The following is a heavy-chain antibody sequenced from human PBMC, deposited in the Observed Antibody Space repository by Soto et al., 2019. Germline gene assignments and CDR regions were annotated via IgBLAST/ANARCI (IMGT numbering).Heavy chain of an antibody. J-gene: IGHJ5*02. Sequence: GGSLRLSCTASGFTFSNVWMSWVRQAPGKGLEWVGRIRRKSDGGTPDYAASVKGRFTVSRDDSKNMFYLQMNSLKTEDTAVYYCTTGIIIFPIPLVDPWGQGTLVTVSS. CDR2: IRRKSDGGTP. V-gene: IGHV3-15*01. CDR1: GFTFSNVW. D-gene: IGHD3-10*01. CDR3: TTGIIIFPIPLVDP.